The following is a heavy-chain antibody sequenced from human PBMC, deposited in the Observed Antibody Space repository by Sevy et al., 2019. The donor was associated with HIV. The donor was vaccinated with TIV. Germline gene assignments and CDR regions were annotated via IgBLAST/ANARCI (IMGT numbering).Heavy chain of an antibody. V-gene: IGHV4-59*13. D-gene: IGHD3-10*01. CDR2: IYYSGRT. Sequence: SETLSLTCTVSGGSISSYYWSWIRQPPGKGLEWIGYIYYSGRTNYTPSLKSRVTISVDTSKNQFSLKLSPVTAADTAVYYGARDALGVRGVFGIPWHAFDIWGQGTMVTVSS. CDR3: ARDALGVRGVFGIPWHAFDI. J-gene: IGHJ3*02. CDR1: GGSISSYY.